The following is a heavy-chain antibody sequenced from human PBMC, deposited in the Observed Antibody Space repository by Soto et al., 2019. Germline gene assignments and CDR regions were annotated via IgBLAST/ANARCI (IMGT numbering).Heavy chain of an antibody. J-gene: IGHJ5*02. D-gene: IGHD3-10*01. CDR2: IYYSGST. CDR3: ARSVTP. V-gene: IGHV4-59*06. Sequence: PSETLSLTCTVSGGSISSSYWSWIRQHPGKGLEWIGYIYYSGSTYYNPSLKSRVTISVDTSKNQFSLKLSSVTAADTAVYYCARSVTPWGQGTLVTVSS. CDR1: GGSISSSY.